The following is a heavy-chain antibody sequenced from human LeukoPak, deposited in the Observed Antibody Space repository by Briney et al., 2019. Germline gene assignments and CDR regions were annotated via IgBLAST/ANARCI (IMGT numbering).Heavy chain of an antibody. V-gene: IGHV3-23*01. Sequence: PGGSLRLSRAASGFTFGSYAMSWVRQAPGKGLEWVSSITASGAATYYADSVKGRFTISRDNSKSMLYLQMNSLRAEDTALYYCAKGGALFAVASYFDYWGQGTLVTVSS. CDR3: AKGGALFAVASYFDY. CDR2: ITASGAAT. D-gene: IGHD6-19*01. J-gene: IGHJ4*02. CDR1: GFTFGSYA.